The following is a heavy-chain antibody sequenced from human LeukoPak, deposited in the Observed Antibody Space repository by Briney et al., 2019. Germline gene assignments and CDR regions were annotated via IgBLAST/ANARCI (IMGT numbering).Heavy chain of an antibody. Sequence: PGGSLRLSCAASGFTFSSYWMSWVRQAPGKGLEWVANIKQDGSEKYYVDSVKGRFTISRDNAKNSLYLQMNSLRAEDTAVYYCARDQGYDYGGNPHYFDYWGQGTLVTVSS. CDR2: IKQDGSEK. CDR1: GFTFSSYW. V-gene: IGHV3-7*01. CDR3: ARDQGYDYGGNPHYFDY. J-gene: IGHJ4*02. D-gene: IGHD4-23*01.